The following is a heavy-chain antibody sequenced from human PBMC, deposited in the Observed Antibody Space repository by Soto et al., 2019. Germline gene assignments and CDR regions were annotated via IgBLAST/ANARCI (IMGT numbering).Heavy chain of an antibody. Sequence: SETLSLTCTVSGDSISTFYWNWIRQPPGKGLEWIGYIHYSGSTNYNPSLKSQVIISVDTSKNQFSLKLSSVTAADTAVYFCARVRSNLFDYWGQGTLVTVSS. D-gene: IGHD3-3*01. CDR2: IHYSGST. CDR1: GDSISTFY. J-gene: IGHJ4*02. CDR3: ARVRSNLFDY. V-gene: IGHV4-59*01.